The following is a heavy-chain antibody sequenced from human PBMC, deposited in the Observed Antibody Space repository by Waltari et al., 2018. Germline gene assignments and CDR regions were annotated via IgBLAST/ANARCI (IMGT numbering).Heavy chain of an antibody. V-gene: IGHV4-38-2*02. D-gene: IGHD3-3*01. CDR1: GYSISSGYY. Sequence: QVQLQESGPGLVKPSETLSLTCAVSGYSISSGYYWGWIRQPPGKGLEWIGSIYHSGSTYYNPPLKSRVTISVDTSKNQFSLKLSSVTAADTAVYYCARDPGDFWSGYYTRYYFDYWGQGTLVTVSS. CDR3: ARDPGDFWSGYYTRYYFDY. J-gene: IGHJ4*02. CDR2: IYHSGST.